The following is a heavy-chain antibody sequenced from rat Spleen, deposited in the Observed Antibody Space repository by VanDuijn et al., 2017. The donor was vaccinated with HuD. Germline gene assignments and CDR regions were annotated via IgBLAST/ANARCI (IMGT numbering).Heavy chain of an antibody. Sequence: EVQLQESGPGLVKPSQSLSLTCSVTGYSITSNYWGWIRKFPGDKMEWMGYISYSGGTSYSPSLKSRISITRDTSKNQFFLQVNSVSTEDTATYYCATSEGVHYYLPFAYWGQGTLVTVSS. CDR2: ISYSGGT. J-gene: IGHJ3*01. CDR3: ATSEGVHYYLPFAY. V-gene: IGHV3-1*01. D-gene: IGHD1-1*01. CDR1: GYSITSNY.